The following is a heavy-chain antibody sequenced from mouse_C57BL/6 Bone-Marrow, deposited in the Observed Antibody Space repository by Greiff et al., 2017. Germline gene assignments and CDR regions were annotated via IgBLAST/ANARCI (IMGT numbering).Heavy chain of an antibody. J-gene: IGHJ4*01. V-gene: IGHV1-64*01. CDR1: GYTFTSYW. D-gene: IGHD2-5*01. CDR2: IHPNSGST. Sequence: QVQLQQPGAELVKPGASVKLSCKASGYTFTSYWMHWVKQRPGQGLEWIGMIHPNSGSTNYNEKFKSKATLTVDKSSSTAYMQLSSLTSEDSAVYYWARSSHYSNYVGAMDYWGQGTSVTVSS. CDR3: ARSSHYSNYVGAMDY.